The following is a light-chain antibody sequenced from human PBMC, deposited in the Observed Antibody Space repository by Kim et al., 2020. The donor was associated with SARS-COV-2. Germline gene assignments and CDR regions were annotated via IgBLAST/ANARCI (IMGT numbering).Light chain of an antibody. V-gene: IGLV3-19*01. CDR3: NSRDSNDNVV. CDR2: GKN. Sequence: AWGQTVRITCQGESLRSYYATGYQQKPGQAPIVLIYGKNNRPSGIPDRFSGSSSGNTASLTITGTQAGDEADYYRNSRDSNDNVVFGGGTQLTVL. J-gene: IGLJ2*01. CDR1: SLRSYY.